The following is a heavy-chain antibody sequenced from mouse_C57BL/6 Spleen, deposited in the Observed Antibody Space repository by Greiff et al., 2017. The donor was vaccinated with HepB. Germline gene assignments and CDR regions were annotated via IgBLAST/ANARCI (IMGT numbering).Heavy chain of an antibody. CDR2: ISDGGSYT. V-gene: IGHV5-4*01. Sequence: DVMLVESGGGLVKPGGSLKLSCAASGFTFSSYAMSWVRQTPEKRLEWVATISDGGSYTYYPDNVKGRFTISRDNAKNNLYLQMSHLKSEDTAMYYCARDRTRGGAMDYWGQGTSVTVSS. J-gene: IGHJ4*01. D-gene: IGHD3-3*01. CDR1: GFTFSSYA. CDR3: ARDRTRGGAMDY.